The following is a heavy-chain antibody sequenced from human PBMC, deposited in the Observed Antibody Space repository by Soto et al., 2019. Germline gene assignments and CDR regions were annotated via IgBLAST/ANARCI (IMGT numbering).Heavy chain of an antibody. CDR3: AIPPWVSSSWSPVP. CDR2: IYPGDSDT. CDR1: GYSFTSYW. Sequence: GESLKSYCKGSGYSFTSYWNGWVRQMPGKGLEWMGIIYPGDSDTRYSPSFQGQVTISADKSISTAYLQWSSLKASDTAMYYCAIPPWVSSSWSPVPWGPGSLFTVS. V-gene: IGHV5-51*01. J-gene: IGHJ5*02. D-gene: IGHD6-13*01.